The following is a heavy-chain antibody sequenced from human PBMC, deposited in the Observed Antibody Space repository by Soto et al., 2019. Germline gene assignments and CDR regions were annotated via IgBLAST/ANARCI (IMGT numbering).Heavy chain of an antibody. Sequence: QVQLVQSGAEVKKPGSSVKVSCKTSGVSFNNNGIGWVRQAPGHGIEWMGGVSPPFRTSNYARKFQGRIHITGGASTGTVKMELSSLTSEDTAQYYCARVLYYGWRSYSPYGMDVWGQGTTVTVSS. CDR3: ARVLYYGWRSYSPYGMDV. CDR1: GVSFNNNG. D-gene: IGHD3-10*01. CDR2: VSPPFRTS. J-gene: IGHJ6*02. V-gene: IGHV1-69*01.